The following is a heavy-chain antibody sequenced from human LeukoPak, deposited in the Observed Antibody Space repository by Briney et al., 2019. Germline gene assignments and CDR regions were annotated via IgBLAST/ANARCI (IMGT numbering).Heavy chain of an antibody. Sequence: PSETLSLTCTVSGGSISSSSYYWGWIRQPPGKGLKWIGYIYYSGSTNYNPSLKSRVTISVDTSKNQFSLKLSSVTAADTAVYYCARGGNWNYVGSYMDVWGKGTTVTVSS. CDR2: IYYSGST. D-gene: IGHD1-7*01. J-gene: IGHJ6*03. CDR1: GGSISSSSYY. V-gene: IGHV4-61*05. CDR3: ARGGNWNYVGSYMDV.